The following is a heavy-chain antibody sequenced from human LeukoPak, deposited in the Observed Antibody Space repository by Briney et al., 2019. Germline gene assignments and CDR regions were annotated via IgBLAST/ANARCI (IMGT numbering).Heavy chain of an antibody. CDR2: TSSDLNVK. D-gene: IGHD3-10*01. Sequence: GGSLRLSCAASGFTFRDYVIHWVRQAPGKGLEWVAVTSSDLNVKLYADSVKGRFTISRDSSRSTLYLQMNSLRPEDTAIYYCAREGYYGSGSPPSLYFDYWGQGTLVTVSS. CDR3: AREGYYGSGSPPSLYFDY. CDR1: GFTFRDYV. V-gene: IGHV3-30-3*01. J-gene: IGHJ4*02.